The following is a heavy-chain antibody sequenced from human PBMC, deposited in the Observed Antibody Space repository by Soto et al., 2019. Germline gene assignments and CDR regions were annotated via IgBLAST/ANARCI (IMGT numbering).Heavy chain of an antibody. V-gene: IGHV3-23*01. CDR3: AKDYWYYDILTGSRATFDY. D-gene: IGHD3-9*01. CDR2: VSGSAANT. Sequence: PGGSLRLSCAASGFTFSNYAMSWVRQAPGKGLEWVSAVSGSAANTFYADSVKGRFTISRDNSKNTLYLQMNGLRAEDTAVYFCAKDYWYYDILTGSRATFDYWGQGTLVTVS. J-gene: IGHJ4*02. CDR1: GFTFSNYA.